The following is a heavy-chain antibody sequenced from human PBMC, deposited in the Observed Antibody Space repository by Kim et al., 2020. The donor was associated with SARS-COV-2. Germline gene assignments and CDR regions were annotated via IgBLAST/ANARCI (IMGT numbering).Heavy chain of an antibody. D-gene: IGHD2-15*01. J-gene: IGHJ4*02. V-gene: IGHV4-34*01. Sequence: SETLSLTWAVYGGSFSGYYWSWIRQPPGKGLEWIGEINHSGSTNYNPYLKSRVTISVDTSKNQFSLKLSSVTAADTAVYYCARALGFDCSGGSCYQSLYYFDYWGQGTLVTVSS. CDR2: INHSGST. CDR3: ARALGFDCSGGSCYQSLYYFDY. CDR1: GGSFSGYY.